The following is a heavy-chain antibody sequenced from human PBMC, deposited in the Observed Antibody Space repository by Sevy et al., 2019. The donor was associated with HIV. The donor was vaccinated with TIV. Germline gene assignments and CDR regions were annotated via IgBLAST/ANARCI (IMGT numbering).Heavy chain of an antibody. J-gene: IGHJ4*02. CDR3: ARFDYYDSSGYYYDY. V-gene: IGHV4-59*01. CDR2: IYYSGST. D-gene: IGHD3-22*01. Sequence: GSLRLSCTVSGGSISSYYWSWIRQPPGKGLEWIGYIYYSGSTNYNPSLKSRVTISVDTSKNQFSLKLSSVTAADTAVYYCARFDYYDSSGYYYDYWGQGTLVTVSS. CDR1: GGSISSYY.